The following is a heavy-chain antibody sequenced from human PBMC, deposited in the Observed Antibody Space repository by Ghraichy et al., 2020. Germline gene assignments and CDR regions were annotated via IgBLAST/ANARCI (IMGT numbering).Heavy chain of an antibody. J-gene: IGHJ5*02. CDR3: ARYSSSSDWFDP. D-gene: IGHD6-6*01. V-gene: IGHV4-59*01. CDR1: GGSLRNYF. Sequence: GSLRLSCTVSGGSLRNYFWSWVRQPPGKGLEWIGYISYSGSTSNNPSLKSRVTISVDTSKNQFSLRLTSVTAADTAVYYCARYSSSSDWFDPWGQGTLVTVSS. CDR2: ISYSGST.